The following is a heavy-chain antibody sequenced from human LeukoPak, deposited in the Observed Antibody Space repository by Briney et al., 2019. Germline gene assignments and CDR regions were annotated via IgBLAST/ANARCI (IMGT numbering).Heavy chain of an antibody. Sequence: SETLSLTCTVSGGSISSYSYYWGWIRQPPGKGLEWIGSIHYGGSTYYNPSLKSRVTISVDTSKNQSSLKLSSVTAADTAVYFCARGYCSGGSCYESRGWFDYWGQGTLVTVSS. D-gene: IGHD2-15*01. V-gene: IGHV4-39*07. J-gene: IGHJ4*02. CDR3: ARGYCSGGSCYESRGWFDY. CDR2: IHYGGST. CDR1: GGSISSYSYY.